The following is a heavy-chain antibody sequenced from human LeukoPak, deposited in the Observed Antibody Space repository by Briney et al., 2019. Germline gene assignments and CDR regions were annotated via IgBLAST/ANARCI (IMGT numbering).Heavy chain of an antibody. CDR1: GFTFSTYW. V-gene: IGHV3-7*01. CDR3: ARAPPTVTTRGLRVYYYYYYMDV. CDR2: IQQDGSEK. D-gene: IGHD4-11*01. J-gene: IGHJ6*03. Sequence: PGGSLRLSCAASGFTFSTYWMSWVRQAPGKGLEWLANIQQDGSEKYYVDSVKGRFTISRDNAKNSLYLQMNSLRAEDTAVYYCARAPPTVTTRGLRVYYYYYYMDVWGKGTTVTVSS.